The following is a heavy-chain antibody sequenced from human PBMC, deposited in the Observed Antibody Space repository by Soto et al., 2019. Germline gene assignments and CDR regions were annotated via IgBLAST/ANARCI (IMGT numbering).Heavy chain of an antibody. D-gene: IGHD3-22*01. Sequence: GESLKISCKGSGFSFNSYWIGWVRQMPGKGLEWMGIIYPGDSDTRYSPSFQGQVTISVDKSVSTAYLQWSSLKASDTAMYYCARRGAYHYDSSGYSAGFWGQGTLVTVSS. J-gene: IGHJ1*01. CDR1: GFSFNSYW. CDR3: ARRGAYHYDSSGYSAGF. CDR2: IYPGDSDT. V-gene: IGHV5-51*01.